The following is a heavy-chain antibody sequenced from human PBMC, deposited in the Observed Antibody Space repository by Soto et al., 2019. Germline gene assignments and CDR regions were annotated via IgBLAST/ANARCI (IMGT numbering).Heavy chain of an antibody. CDR1: GFSLANYP. V-gene: IGHV3-48*02. J-gene: IGHJ4*02. CDR2: SSPRGDTI. Sequence: PGGSLRLSCVASGFSLANYPMNWVRQTPGKGLEWISYSSPRGDTIYYADSVEGRFPISRDNARNSLSLHMSSLRDEDSALYYCAKGPHTNVGWPYYFESWGQGVPVTVSS. D-gene: IGHD6-19*01. CDR3: AKGPHTNVGWPYYFES.